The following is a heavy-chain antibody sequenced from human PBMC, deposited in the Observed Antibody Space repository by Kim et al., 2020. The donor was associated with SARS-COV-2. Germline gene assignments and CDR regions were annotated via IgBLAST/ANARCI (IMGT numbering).Heavy chain of an antibody. CDR1: GFIVSDYS. Sequence: GGSLRLSCAASGFIVSDYSMSWIRQAPGKGLEWIAYISSSGRTVYDAESVEGRFAISRDDARNSVFLEMNSLRAEDTARYYCVRDAVVTADYDYYVMDL. D-gene: IGHD2-15*01. J-gene: IGHJ6*01. CDR2: ISSSGRTV. V-gene: IGHV3-11*01. CDR3: VRDAVVTADYDYYVMDL.